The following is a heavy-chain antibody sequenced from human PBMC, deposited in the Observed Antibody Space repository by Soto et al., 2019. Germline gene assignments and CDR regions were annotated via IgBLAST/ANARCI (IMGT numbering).Heavy chain of an antibody. CDR2: ISYDGSNK. CDR3: ARVDRVVVITSYFDY. Sequence: GGSLRLSCAASGFTFSSYAMHWVRQAPGKGLEWVAVISYDGSNKYYADSVKGRFTISRDNSKNTLYLQMNSLRAEDTAVYYCARVDRVVVITSYFDYWGQGTLVTVSS. CDR1: GFTFSSYA. J-gene: IGHJ4*02. V-gene: IGHV3-30-3*01. D-gene: IGHD3-22*01.